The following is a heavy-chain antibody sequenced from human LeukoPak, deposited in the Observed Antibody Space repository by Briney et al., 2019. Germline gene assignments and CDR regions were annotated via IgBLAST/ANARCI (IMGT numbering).Heavy chain of an antibody. CDR1: GGSVSSGSYY. J-gene: IGHJ6*02. V-gene: IGHV4-61*01. CDR3: ARFNYFDSSDYFSYYYGMDV. CDR2: IDYSGSP. D-gene: IGHD3-22*01. Sequence: PSETLSLTCTVSGGSVSSGSYYWSWIRQPPGKGLEWIGYIDYSGSPNYNPSLKSRLAISVDTSKNQFSLKLSSVSAADTAVYYCARFNYFDSSDYFSYYYGMDVWAKGPRSPSP.